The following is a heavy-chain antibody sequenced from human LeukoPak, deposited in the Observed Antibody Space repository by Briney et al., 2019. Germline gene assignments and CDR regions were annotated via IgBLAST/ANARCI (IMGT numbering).Heavy chain of an antibody. CDR3: AMAPIHSSWYYFDY. J-gene: IGHJ4*02. Sequence: GGSLRLSCAASGFTFDDYAMHWVRQAPGKGLEWVSGISWNSGSIGYADSVKGRFTISRDNAKNSLYLQMNSLRAEDTALYYCAMAPIHSSWYYFDYWGQGTLVTVSS. CDR1: GFTFDDYA. D-gene: IGHD6-13*01. V-gene: IGHV3-9*01. CDR2: ISWNSGSI.